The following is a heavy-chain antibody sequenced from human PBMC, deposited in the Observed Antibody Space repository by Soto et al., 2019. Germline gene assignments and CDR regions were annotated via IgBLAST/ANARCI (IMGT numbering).Heavy chain of an antibody. J-gene: IGHJ6*02. CDR3: ATSGGVAADDYYYGMDV. V-gene: IGHV3-23*01. D-gene: IGHD6-25*01. CDR1: GFTFSSYA. CDR2: ISGSGGST. Sequence: GGSLRLSCAASGFTFSSYAMSWVRQAPGKGLEWVSAISGSGGSTYYADSVKGRFTISRDNSKNTLYLQMNSLRAEDTAVYYCATSGGVAADDYYYGMDVWGQGTTVTVSS.